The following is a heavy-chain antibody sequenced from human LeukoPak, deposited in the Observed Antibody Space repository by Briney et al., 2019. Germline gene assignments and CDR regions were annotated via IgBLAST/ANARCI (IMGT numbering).Heavy chain of an antibody. V-gene: IGHV4-34*01. Sequence: PGGSLRLSCAASGFTFSNAWMSWVRRAPGKGLEWIGEINHSGSTNYNPSLKSRVTISVDTSKNQFSLKLSSVTAADTAVYYCARVRPSGSGYYYYYYYMDVWGKGTTVTISS. CDR2: INHSGST. CDR3: ARVRPSGSGYYYYYYYMDV. J-gene: IGHJ6*03. D-gene: IGHD3-22*01. CDR1: GFTFSNAW.